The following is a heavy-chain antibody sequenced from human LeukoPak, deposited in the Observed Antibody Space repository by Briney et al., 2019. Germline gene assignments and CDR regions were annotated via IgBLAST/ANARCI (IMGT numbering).Heavy chain of an antibody. CDR3: ARGGGHDYGDYDLDY. J-gene: IGHJ4*02. CDR1: GGTFSSYA. V-gene: IGHV1-69*01. CDR2: IIPIFGTA. Sequence: SVNVFCKASGGTFSSYAISWVRQAPGQGLEWMGGIIPIFGTANYAQKFQGRVTITADESTSTAYMELSSLRSEDTAVYYCARGGGHDYGDYDLDYWGQGTLVTVSS. D-gene: IGHD4-17*01.